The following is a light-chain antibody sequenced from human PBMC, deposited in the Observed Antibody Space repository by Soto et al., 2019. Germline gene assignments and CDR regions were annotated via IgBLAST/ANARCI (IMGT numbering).Light chain of an antibody. CDR2: DTS. J-gene: IGKJ2*01. V-gene: IGKV3-11*01. CDR1: RSPTTS. Sequence: EIVVTQSPATLSLSPGQRATLSSRAIRSPTTSLAWYQQNPGQAPRLVLFDTSKRADGVPARFSGRVSETDFTLTISSLEPEDFAVYECQLGNNWPPGYTFGPGTKLEI. CDR3: QLGNNWPPGYT.